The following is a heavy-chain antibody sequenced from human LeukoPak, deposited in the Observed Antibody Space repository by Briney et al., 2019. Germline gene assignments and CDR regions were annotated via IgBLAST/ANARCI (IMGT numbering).Heavy chain of an antibody. D-gene: IGHD5/OR15-5a*01. Sequence: KPSETLSLTCTVSGGSISSSSYYWGWIRQPPGKGPEWIGSIYYSGSAYYNPSLKSRATISVDTSKNQFSLKLNSVTAADTAVYYCARRGSTESHFDCWGQGTLVTVSS. CDR1: GGSISSSSYY. CDR2: IYYSGSA. CDR3: ARRGSTESHFDC. V-gene: IGHV4-39*01. J-gene: IGHJ4*02.